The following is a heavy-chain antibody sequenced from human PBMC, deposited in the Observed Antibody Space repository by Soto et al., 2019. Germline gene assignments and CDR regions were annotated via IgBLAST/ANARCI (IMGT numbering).Heavy chain of an antibody. CDR1: GFTVSSNY. Sequence: EVQLVESGGGLIQPGGSLRLSCAASGFTVSSNYMSWVRQAPGKGLEWVSVIYSGGGTYYADSVKGRFTISRDNSKNTLYLQMNSLRAEDTAVYYCTGDSSSSPYYYGMAVWGQGTTVSVSS. CDR2: IYSGGGT. V-gene: IGHV3-53*01. D-gene: IGHD6-6*01. J-gene: IGHJ6*02. CDR3: TGDSSSSPYYYGMAV.